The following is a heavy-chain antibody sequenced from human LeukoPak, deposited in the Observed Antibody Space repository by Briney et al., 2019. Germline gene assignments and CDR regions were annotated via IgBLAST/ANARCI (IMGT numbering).Heavy chain of an antibody. D-gene: IGHD5-18*01. CDR1: GGSISSYY. CDR2: IYYRGST. CDR3: ARSDSYGYAY. J-gene: IGHJ4*02. V-gene: IGHV4-59*01. Sequence: PSETLSLTCTVSGGSISSYYWSWIRQPPGKGLEWIGYIYYRGSTNYNPSLKSRVTISVDTSKNQFSLKLSSVTAADTAVYYCARSDSYGYAYWGQGTLVTVSS.